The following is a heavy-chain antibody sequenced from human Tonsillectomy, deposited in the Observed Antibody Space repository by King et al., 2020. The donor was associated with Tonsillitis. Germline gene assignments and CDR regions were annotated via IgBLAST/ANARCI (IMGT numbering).Heavy chain of an antibody. J-gene: IGHJ2*01. D-gene: IGHD6-19*01. V-gene: IGHV3-21*06. Sequence: VQLVESGGGLVKPGGSLRLSCAVSGFTFSSYSMNWVRQAPGKGLEWVSSISSSGSYIYYADSVKGRFTISRDNAKNSLYLQMNSLRAEDTAVYYCARAGIDLGSGWPPGHFDLWGRGTLVTVSS. CDR2: ISSSGSYI. CDR1: GFTFSSYS. CDR3: ARAGIDLGSGWPPGHFDL.